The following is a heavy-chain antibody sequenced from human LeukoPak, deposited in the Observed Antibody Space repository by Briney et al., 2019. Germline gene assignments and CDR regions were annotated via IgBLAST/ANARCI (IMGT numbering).Heavy chain of an antibody. V-gene: IGHV1-18*01. CDR2: ISAYNGNT. Sequence: ASVKVSCKASGYTFTSYGISWVRQAPGQGLEWMGWISAYNGNTNYAQKLQGGVTMTADTSTSTAYMELRSLRSDDTAVYYCAREGMATIHNWFDPWGQGTLVTVSS. D-gene: IGHD5-24*01. J-gene: IGHJ5*02. CDR1: GYTFTSYG. CDR3: AREGMATIHNWFDP.